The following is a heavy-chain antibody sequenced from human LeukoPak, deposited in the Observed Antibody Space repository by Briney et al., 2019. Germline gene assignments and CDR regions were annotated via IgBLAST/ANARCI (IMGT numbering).Heavy chain of an antibody. V-gene: IGHV4-61*08. CDR3: ARGRAI. CDR2: IYYSGST. CDR1: GGSINSGGYY. J-gene: IGHJ3*02. Sequence: SETLSLTCTVSGGSINSGGYYWSWIRQPPGKGLEWVGNIYYSGSTNYNPSLESRVTISLDTSKNQFSLKLSSVTAADTAMYYCARGRAIWGQGTMVTVSS.